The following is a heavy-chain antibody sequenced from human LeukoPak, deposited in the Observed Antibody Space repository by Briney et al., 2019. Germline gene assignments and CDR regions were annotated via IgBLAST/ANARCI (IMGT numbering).Heavy chain of an antibody. CDR3: VRDRPHSYPVEGNWFDP. D-gene: IGHD3-16*02. J-gene: IGHJ5*02. V-gene: IGHV4-61*02. CDR2: IYTSGTA. Sequence: SSETLSLTCTVSGGSISSASYYWSWIRQPAGKGLEWIGRIYTSGTATYNPSLQSRVTISVDTSKNQFSLRLSSVTAADTAVYYCVRDRPHSYPVEGNWFDPWGQGTLVTVSS. CDR1: GGSISSASYY.